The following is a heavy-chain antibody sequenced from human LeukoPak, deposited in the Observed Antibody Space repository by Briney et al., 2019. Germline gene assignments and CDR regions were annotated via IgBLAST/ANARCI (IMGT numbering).Heavy chain of an antibody. CDR1: GFTFSSYA. J-gene: IGHJ4*02. CDR3: ARGQGGSYDY. D-gene: IGHD1-26*01. V-gene: IGHV3-30-3*01. CDR2: ISYDGSNK. Sequence: PGGSLRLSCVASGFTFSSYAMHWVRQAPGKGLEWVAVISYDGSNKYYADSVKGRFTISRDNSKNTLYLQMNSLRAEDTAVYYCARGQGGSYDYWGQGTLVTVSS.